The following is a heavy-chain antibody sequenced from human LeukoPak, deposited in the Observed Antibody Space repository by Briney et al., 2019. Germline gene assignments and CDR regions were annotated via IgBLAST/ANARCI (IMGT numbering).Heavy chain of an antibody. CDR2: ISGSGGKT. D-gene: IGHD6-13*01. CDR1: GFSFSSYA. CDR3: AKEKYTRSWYGDD. J-gene: IGHJ4*02. V-gene: IGHV3-23*01. Sequence: QPGGSLRLSCAASGFSFSSYAMSWVRQAPGKGLEWVSAISGSGGKTDYAGSVKGRFTISRDNSKDTVYLHMSSLRVEDTAVYYCAKEKYTRSWYGDDWGQGTLVTVSS.